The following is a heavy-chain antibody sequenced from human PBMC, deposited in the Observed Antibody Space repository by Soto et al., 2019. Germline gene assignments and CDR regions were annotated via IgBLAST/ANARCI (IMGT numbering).Heavy chain of an antibody. CDR3: TAGLLRSGGMDV. V-gene: IGHV3-15*07. CDR2: IKGKTTGGTT. D-gene: IGHD3-10*01. CDR1: GFTFANAW. Sequence: EVQLVESGGGLVKRGGSRRLSCAASGFTFANAWMNWVRQTPGNGLEWVGRIKGKTTGGTTDYPTPVKGTFTISRDDSKNTLYLHLNSLQTEDTAVYYCTAGLLRSGGMDVWGQGTTVTVSS. J-gene: IGHJ6*02.